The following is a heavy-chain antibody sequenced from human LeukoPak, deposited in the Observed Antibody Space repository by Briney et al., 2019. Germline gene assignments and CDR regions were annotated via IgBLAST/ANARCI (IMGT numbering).Heavy chain of an antibody. D-gene: IGHD2-2*01. CDR2: INHSGST. CDR3: ARAVVVPASPRKYNWFDP. J-gene: IGHJ5*02. CDR1: GGSFSGSY. Sequence: SETLSLTCAVYGGSFSGSYWSWIRQPPGKGLEWIGEINHSGSTNFNPSLKSRVTISVDTSKNQFSLRLSSVTAADAAVYYCARAVVVPASPRKYNWFDPWGQGTLVTVSS. V-gene: IGHV4-34*01.